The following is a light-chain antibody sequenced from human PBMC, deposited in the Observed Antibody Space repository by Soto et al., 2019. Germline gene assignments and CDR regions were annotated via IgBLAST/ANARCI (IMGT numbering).Light chain of an antibody. J-gene: IGKJ4*01. Sequence: EIVMTQSPATLSVSPGERATLSCRASQSVSSNLAWYQQKPGQAPRLLVYGASTRATGIPARFSGSGSGTQFTLTISSLQSEDFAVYYCQHNNWPLTFGGGTKVDIK. CDR3: QHNNWPLT. CDR1: QSVSSN. V-gene: IGKV3-15*01. CDR2: GAS.